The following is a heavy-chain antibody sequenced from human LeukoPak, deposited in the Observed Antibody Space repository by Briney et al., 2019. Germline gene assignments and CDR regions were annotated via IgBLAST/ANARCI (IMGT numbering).Heavy chain of an antibody. V-gene: IGHV3-74*01. J-gene: IGHJ4*02. CDR3: ARGGSDTAMAHDY. D-gene: IGHD5-18*01. CDR1: GFTFSNHW. Sequence: GGSLRLSCAASGFTFSNHWMHWVRQAPGKGLMWVSRINRGGSRTDYADSVKGRFTISRDDAKNTLYLQLNSLRAEGTAVYFCARGGSDTAMAHDYWGQGTLVTVSS. CDR2: INRGGSRT.